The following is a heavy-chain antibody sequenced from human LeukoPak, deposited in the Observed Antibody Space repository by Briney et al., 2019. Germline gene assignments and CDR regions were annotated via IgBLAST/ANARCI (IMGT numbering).Heavy chain of an antibody. D-gene: IGHD2-2*01. Sequence: GGSLRLSCAASGFTFSSYWMSWVRQAPGKGLEWVANIKQDGSEKYYVDSVKGRFTISRDNAKNSLYLQMNSLRAEDTAVYYCARAHEDIVVVPAALRPYYYYYYMDVWGKGTTVTVSS. J-gene: IGHJ6*03. CDR2: IKQDGSEK. V-gene: IGHV3-7*01. CDR3: ARAHEDIVVVPAALRPYYYYYYMDV. CDR1: GFTFSSYW.